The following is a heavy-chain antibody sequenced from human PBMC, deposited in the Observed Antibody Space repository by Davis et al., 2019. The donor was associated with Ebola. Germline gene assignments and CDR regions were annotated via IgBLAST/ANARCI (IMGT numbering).Heavy chain of an antibody. CDR2: MRYDGANI. J-gene: IGHJ4*02. CDR1: GLTFSACG. CDR3: ARDGGLQCLVPEY. Sequence: GESLKISCAASGLTFSACGMHWVRQAPDKGLEWVAFMRYDGANIHYSESVKGRFTISRDNYNNTLYLQMNSLRAEDTAVYYCARDGGLQCLVPEYWGQGTLVTVSS. V-gene: IGHV3-30*02. D-gene: IGHD6-19*01.